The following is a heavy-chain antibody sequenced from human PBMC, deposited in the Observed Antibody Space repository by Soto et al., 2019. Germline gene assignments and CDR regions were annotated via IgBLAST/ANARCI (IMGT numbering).Heavy chain of an antibody. CDR3: VRDLLWAFDY. J-gene: IGHJ4*02. CDR2: ISTTI. Sequence: GGSLRLSCSASGCTFSSYALHWVRQAPGKGLEWLSYISTTIYYADSVKGRFTISRDNAKNSLYLQMSSLRADDTAAYYCVRDLLWAFDYWGQGAQVIVSS. V-gene: IGHV3-48*01. CDR1: GCTFSSYA. D-gene: IGHD3-16*01.